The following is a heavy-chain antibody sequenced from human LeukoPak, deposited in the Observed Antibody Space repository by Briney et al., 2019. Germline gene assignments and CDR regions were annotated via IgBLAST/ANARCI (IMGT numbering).Heavy chain of an antibody. V-gene: IGHV3-30*04. CDR1: GFIFSSSV. CDR2: ISHDGGNK. D-gene: IGHD6-6*01. J-gene: IGHJ4*02. Sequence: PGRSLRLSCAASGFIFSSSVMHWVRQAPGKGLEWVAVISHDGGNKYYADSAKGRFTISRDNSKNTLYLQMNSLRAEDTAVYYCARVVVSSSSDYFDYWGQGTLVTVSS. CDR3: ARVVVSSSSDYFDY.